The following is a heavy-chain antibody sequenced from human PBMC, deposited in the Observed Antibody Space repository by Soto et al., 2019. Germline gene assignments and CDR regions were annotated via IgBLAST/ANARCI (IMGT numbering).Heavy chain of an antibody. Sequence: QVQLVQSGTEVKTPGASVKVSCKASGYTFTSHDINWVRQATGQGLEWMGWLNPHNGKTGYAQRFQGRVTLTWNATTGTVDLELSSLRSEDTAMYYCARVSSIAARRSFDSWGQGTLVTVSS. J-gene: IGHJ4*02. D-gene: IGHD6-6*01. V-gene: IGHV1-8*01. CDR3: ARVSSIAARRSFDS. CDR1: GYTFTSHD. CDR2: LNPHNGKT.